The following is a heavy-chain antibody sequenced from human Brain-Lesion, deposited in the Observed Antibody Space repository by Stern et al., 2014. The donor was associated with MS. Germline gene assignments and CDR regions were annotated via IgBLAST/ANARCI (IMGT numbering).Heavy chain of an antibody. Sequence: EMHPVESGGGLVEQGGTLRLSSAASGFKLSRYWMHWDRPFQKTGMFWVSQINRDGSDTSYADSVKGRFSISRDNIRNMLYLRMTSLRAEDTAVYYCARGVGDYWGQGARVTVSS. V-gene: IGHV3-74*01. CDR1: GFKLSRYW. D-gene: IGHD3-16*01. CDR2: INRDGSDT. CDR3: ARGVGDY. J-gene: IGHJ4*02.